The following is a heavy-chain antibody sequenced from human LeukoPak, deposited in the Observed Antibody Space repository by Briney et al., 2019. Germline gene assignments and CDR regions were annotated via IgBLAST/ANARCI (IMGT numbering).Heavy chain of an antibody. D-gene: IGHD6-19*01. J-gene: IGHJ4*02. CDR2: IRQDGNEQ. V-gene: IGHV3-7*01. Sequence: PGGSLRLSCAASGFTFSSYWMTWARQAPGKGLEWVANIRQDGNEQYYMDSVKGRFTISRDNAKNSLFLQMNSLRAEDTAVYYCARAPYSGGWYLMYWGQGTLVTVSS. CDR1: GFTFSSYW. CDR3: ARAPYSGGWYLMY.